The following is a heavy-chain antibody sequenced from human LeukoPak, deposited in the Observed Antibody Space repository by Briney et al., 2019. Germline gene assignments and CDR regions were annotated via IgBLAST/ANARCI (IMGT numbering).Heavy chain of an antibody. Sequence: GGSLRLSCAASGFTFDDYGMSWVRHAPGKGLEWFSGINWNGGSTVYADSVKGRFTISRDNAKNSLYLQMNSLRAEDTALYYCARDTGYYYDSSGPGAFDYWGQGTLVTVSS. V-gene: IGHV3-20*04. J-gene: IGHJ4*02. CDR3: ARDTGYYYDSSGPGAFDY. CDR1: GFTFDDYG. D-gene: IGHD3-22*01. CDR2: INWNGGST.